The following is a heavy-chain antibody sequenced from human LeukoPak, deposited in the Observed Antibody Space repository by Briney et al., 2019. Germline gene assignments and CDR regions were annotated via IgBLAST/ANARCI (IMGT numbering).Heavy chain of an antibody. J-gene: IGHJ4*01. CDR1: GGSISTDDYS. V-gene: IGHV4-30-2*01. CDR3: ARESISTFDY. CDR2: IYQTGIA. Sequence: SETLSLTCGVSGGSISTDDYSWSWIRQPPGKGLEWIGCIYQTGIAYYSPSLKSRVTISVDRSENQFSLRLTSVTAADTAVYYCARESISTFDYWGHGTLVTVSS. D-gene: IGHD2/OR15-2a*01.